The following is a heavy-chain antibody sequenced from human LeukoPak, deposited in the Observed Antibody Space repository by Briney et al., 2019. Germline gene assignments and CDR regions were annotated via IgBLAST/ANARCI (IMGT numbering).Heavy chain of an antibody. D-gene: IGHD6-19*01. CDR1: GFSFNTYW. V-gene: IGHV3-7*01. Sequence: GGSLRLSCAASGFSFNTYWMSWVRQAPGKGLEWVANINKDGSEKNYMDSVKGRFTVSRDNAKNSLFLQLNSLRAEDTAVYYCARDRLAVADSNAFDIWGQGTMVTVSS. J-gene: IGHJ3*02. CDR3: ARDRLAVADSNAFDI. CDR2: INKDGSEK.